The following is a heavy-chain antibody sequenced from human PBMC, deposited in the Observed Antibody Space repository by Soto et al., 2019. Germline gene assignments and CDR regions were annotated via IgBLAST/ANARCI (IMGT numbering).Heavy chain of an antibody. Sequence: SVKVSCKASGGTFSSYAISWVRQAPGQGLEWMGGIIPIFGTANYAQKFQGRVTITADESTSTAYIELSSLRSEDTAVYYCARALEYCSGGRCYSGLDSYYYGMDVWGQGTTVTVYS. CDR1: GGTFSSYA. CDR3: ARALEYCSGGRCYSGLDSYYYGMDV. CDR2: IIPIFGTA. V-gene: IGHV1-69*13. J-gene: IGHJ6*02. D-gene: IGHD2-15*01.